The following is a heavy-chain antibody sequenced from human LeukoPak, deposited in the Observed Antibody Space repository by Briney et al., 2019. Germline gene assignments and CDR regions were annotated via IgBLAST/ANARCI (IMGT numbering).Heavy chain of an antibody. V-gene: IGHV4-39*01. CDR1: GGSISSTNYA. CDR3: ARPHYSNYDWFDP. D-gene: IGHD4-11*01. Sequence: SETLSLTCTVSGGSISSTNYAWAWIRQPPGKGLEWIGSFYSSGTTYYNPSLKSRVTISVDTSKNQFSLKLSSVTAADTAVYYCARPHYSNYDWFDPWGQGTLVTVSS. CDR2: FYSSGTT. J-gene: IGHJ5*02.